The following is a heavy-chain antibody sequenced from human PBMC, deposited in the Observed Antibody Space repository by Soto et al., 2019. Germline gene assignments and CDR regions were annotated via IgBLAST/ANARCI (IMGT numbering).Heavy chain of an antibody. CDR2: INHSGGT. CDR1: GGSFSGYY. CDR3: ARVTGLRFLEWLSYYYYYYGMDV. V-gene: IGHV4-34*01. J-gene: IGHJ6*02. D-gene: IGHD3-3*01. Sequence: SETLSLTCAVYGGSFSGYYWSWIRQPPGKGLEWIGEINHSGGTNYNPSLKSRVTISVDTSKNQFSLKLSSVTAADTAVYYCARVTGLRFLEWLSYYYYYYGMDVWGQGTTVTVSS.